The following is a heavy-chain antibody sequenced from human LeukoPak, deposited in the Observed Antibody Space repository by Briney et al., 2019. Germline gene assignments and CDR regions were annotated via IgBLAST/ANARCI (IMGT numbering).Heavy chain of an antibody. V-gene: IGHV3-21*06. CDR1: GFSFSTYS. CDR2: VTGSGTTK. Sequence: GGSLRLSCVASGFSFSTYSMNWVRQAPGKGLEWVSSVTGSGTTKYYADSVKGRFVISRDNAKNSLYLQMNSLRAEDTAVYFCARERHLVTDYWGPGTL. CDR3: ARERHLVTDY. D-gene: IGHD4-11*01. J-gene: IGHJ4*01.